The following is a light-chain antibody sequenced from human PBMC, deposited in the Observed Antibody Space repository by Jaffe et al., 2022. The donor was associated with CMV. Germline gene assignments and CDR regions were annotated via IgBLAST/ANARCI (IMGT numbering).Light chain of an antibody. Sequence: QSVLTQPPSVSEAPGQRVTISCSGSSSNIGSHGVSWFQQFPGKAPKFLIYYDDLRPSGVSDRFSGSKSGTSASLAIRGLQSEDEADYYCAAWDDSLNGWVFGGGTRLTVL. CDR2: YDD. V-gene: IGLV1-36*01. CDR1: SSNIGSHG. J-gene: IGLJ3*02. CDR3: AAWDDSLNGWV.